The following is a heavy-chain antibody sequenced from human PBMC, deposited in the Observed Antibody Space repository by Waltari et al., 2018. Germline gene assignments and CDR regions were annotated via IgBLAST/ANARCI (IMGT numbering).Heavy chain of an antibody. D-gene: IGHD4-17*01. CDR3: AREGDDYGDPKGFDY. CDR2: IIPIFGTA. CDR1: GGTFSSYA. V-gene: IGHV1-69*14. Sequence: QVQLVQSGAEVKKPGSSVKVSCKAAGGTFSSYAISWVRKGPGQGLEWMGGIIPIFGTANYAQKFQGRVTITADKSTSTAYMELSSLRSEDTAVYYCAREGDDYGDPKGFDYWGQGTLVTVSS. J-gene: IGHJ4*02.